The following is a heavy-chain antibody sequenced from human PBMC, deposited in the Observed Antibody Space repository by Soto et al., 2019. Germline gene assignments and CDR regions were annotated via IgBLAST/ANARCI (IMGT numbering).Heavy chain of an antibody. V-gene: IGHV5-51*01. CDR1: GYSFTSYW. D-gene: IGHD3-3*02. Sequence: SLTISCKRFGYSFTSYWIGWVRQMPGKSLEWMGIIYPGDSDTRYSPSLQGQVTISADKSISTAYLQWSSLKASDTAMYYCARLGGQHSWFFGYYCDVMDFSGRGSTVTGSS. J-gene: IGHJ6*02. CDR2: IYPGDSDT. CDR3: ARLGGQHSWFFGYYCDVMDF.